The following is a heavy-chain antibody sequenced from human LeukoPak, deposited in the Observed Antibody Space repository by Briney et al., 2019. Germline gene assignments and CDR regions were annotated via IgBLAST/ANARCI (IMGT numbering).Heavy chain of an antibody. CDR1: GYSISSGYY. V-gene: IGHV4-38-2*02. J-gene: IGHJ4*02. CDR3: ARGGGGDYVRFDY. Sequence: PSETLSLTCTVSGYSISSGYYWGWIRQPPGKGLEWIGSIYHSGSTYYNPSLKSRVTISVDTSKNQFSLKLSSVTAADTAVYYCARGGGGDYVRFDYWGQGTLVTVSS. CDR2: IYHSGST. D-gene: IGHD4-17*01.